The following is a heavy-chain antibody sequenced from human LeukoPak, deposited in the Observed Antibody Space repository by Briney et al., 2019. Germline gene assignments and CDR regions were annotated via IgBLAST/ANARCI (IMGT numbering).Heavy chain of an antibody. J-gene: IGHJ4*02. V-gene: IGHV3-23*01. CDR3: TDLAYFDY. Sequence: GGSLRLSCAASGFIFSNYGMNWVRQAPGKGLEWISVISGSGGSTYYADPVKGRFTISRDNSKNTVYLQMNTLRAEDTAVYYCTDLAYFDYWGQGTLVTVSS. CDR1: GFIFSNYG. CDR2: ISGSGGST.